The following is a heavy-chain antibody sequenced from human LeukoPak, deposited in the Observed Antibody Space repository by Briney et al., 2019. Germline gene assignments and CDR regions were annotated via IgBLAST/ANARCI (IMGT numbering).Heavy chain of an antibody. CDR2: IYYSGST. V-gene: IGHV4-39*07. CDR3: AKRGAVAGRFDY. CDR1: GGSISSSSYY. Sequence: SETLSLTCTVSGGSISSSSYYWGWIRQPPGKGLEWIGSIYYSGSTYYNPSLKSRVTISVDTSKNQFSLKLSSVTAADTAVYYCAKRGAVAGRFDYWGQGTLVTVSS. D-gene: IGHD6-19*01. J-gene: IGHJ4*02.